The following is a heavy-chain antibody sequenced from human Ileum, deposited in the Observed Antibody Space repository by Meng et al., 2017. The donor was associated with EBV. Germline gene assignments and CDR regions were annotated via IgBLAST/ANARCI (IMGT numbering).Heavy chain of an antibody. CDR3: ARDCLAGYTSGWQFDY. D-gene: IGHD6-19*01. J-gene: IGHJ4*02. CDR1: GYTFTSYY. V-gene: IGHV1-46*04. CDR2: INPSTGTT. Sequence: QVQLVQSGAEVKKPXXXXXXXCNASGYTFTSYYIHWVRQPPGQGLEWMGIINPSTGTTTYAQNLQGRVTMTRDTSTSTVYMELSSLRSEDTAVYYCARDCLAGYTSGWQFDYWGQGTLVTVSS.